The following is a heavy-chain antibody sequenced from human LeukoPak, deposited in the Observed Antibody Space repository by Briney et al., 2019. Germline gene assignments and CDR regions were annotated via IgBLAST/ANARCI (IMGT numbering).Heavy chain of an antibody. CDR2: MNPNSGNT. V-gene: IGHV1-8*03. J-gene: IGHJ4*02. D-gene: IGHD3-22*01. Sequence: GASVKVSCKASGYTFTSYDINWVRQATGQGLEWMGWMNPNSGNTGYAQKFQGRVTITRNTSISTAYMELSRLRSDDTAVYYCARLASLYDSSGYYWGDYWGQGTLVTVSS. CDR3: ARLASLYDSSGYYWGDY. CDR1: GYTFTSYD.